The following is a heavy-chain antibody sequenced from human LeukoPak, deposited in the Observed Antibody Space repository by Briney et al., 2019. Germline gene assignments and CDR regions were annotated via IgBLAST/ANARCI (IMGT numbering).Heavy chain of an antibody. CDR3: AKGGPGDGNWFDL. V-gene: IGHV3-30*18. D-gene: IGHD2-21*02. J-gene: IGHJ5*02. Sequence: GGSLRLSCVASGFTFSGYDIHWVRQAPGKGLEWVTLVSYDGSNKYYADSVKGRFTISRDNPKNTLYLQMNSLRGEDTAVYYCAKGGPGDGNWFDLWGQGTLVTVSS. CDR2: VSYDGSNK. CDR1: GFTFSGYD.